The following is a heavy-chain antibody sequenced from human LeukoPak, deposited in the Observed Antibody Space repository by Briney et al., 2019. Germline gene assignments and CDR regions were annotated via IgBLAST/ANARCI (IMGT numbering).Heavy chain of an antibody. D-gene: IGHD2-2*01. V-gene: IGHV3-23*01. CDR2: IRASGGTT. J-gene: IGHJ5*01. CDR1: GFTFNNYA. CDR3: AKEPREYCSSTSCPNWFDS. Sequence: PGGALRLSCAASGFTFNNYAMSWVRQAPGKGLEWVSAIRASGGTTYYAVSVKGRVTISRDNSEVTLFLQIKSLRAEDTAVYYCAKEPREYCSSTSCPNWFDSWGQGTLVTVSS.